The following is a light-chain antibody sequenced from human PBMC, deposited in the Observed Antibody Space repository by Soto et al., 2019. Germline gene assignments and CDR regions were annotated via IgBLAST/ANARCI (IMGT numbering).Light chain of an antibody. CDR3: SSYTASNTQV. J-gene: IGLJ3*02. CDR1: SSDVGTYNY. Sequence: QSALTQPASVSGSPGQSITISCTGTSSDVGTYNYVSWYQHRPGKAPKLMIYDVSYRPSGVSNRFSGSKSANTASLTISGVQAEDEADYYCSSYTASNTQVFGGGTELTVL. V-gene: IGLV2-14*01. CDR2: DVS.